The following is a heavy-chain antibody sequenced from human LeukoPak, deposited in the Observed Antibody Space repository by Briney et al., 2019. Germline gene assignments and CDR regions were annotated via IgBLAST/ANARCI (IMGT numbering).Heavy chain of an antibody. V-gene: IGHV3-23*01. D-gene: IGHD4-17*01. Sequence: PGGSLRLSCAVSGVYWMSWVRQAPGKGLDWVSVISGSGGTTYYADSVKGRFTISRDNSKNTLYLQMNSLRAEDTAIYYCAKDSSTTVTTKGGPRRSFDYWGLGTLVTVSS. CDR1: GVYW. CDR2: ISGSGGTT. J-gene: IGHJ4*02. CDR3: AKDSSTTVTTKGGPRRSFDY.